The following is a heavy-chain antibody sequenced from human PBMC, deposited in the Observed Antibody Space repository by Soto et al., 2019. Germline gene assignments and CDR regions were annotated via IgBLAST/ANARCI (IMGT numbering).Heavy chain of an antibody. Sequence: SETLSLTCTVSGGSISSSSYYWGWIRQPPGKGLEWIGSIYYSGSTYYNPSLKSRVTISVDTSKNQFSLKLSSVTAADTAVYYCARHAGSTSFGVVGPFLDVWGKGTTVTVSS. V-gene: IGHV4-39*01. D-gene: IGHD3-3*01. CDR1: GGSISSSSYY. CDR2: IYYSGST. CDR3: ARHAGSTSFGVVGPFLDV. J-gene: IGHJ6*04.